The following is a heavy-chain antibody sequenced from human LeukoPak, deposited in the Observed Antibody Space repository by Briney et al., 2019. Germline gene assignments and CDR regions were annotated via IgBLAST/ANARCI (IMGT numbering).Heavy chain of an antibody. Sequence: SETLSRTCAVYGGSFSGYYWSWIRQPPGKGLEWIGEINHSGSTNYNPSLKSRVTISVDTSKNQFSLKLSSVTAADTAVYYCARGGPFFDYWGQGTLVTVSS. CDR1: GGSFSGYY. V-gene: IGHV4-34*01. CDR3: ARGGPFFDY. CDR2: INHSGST. J-gene: IGHJ4*02.